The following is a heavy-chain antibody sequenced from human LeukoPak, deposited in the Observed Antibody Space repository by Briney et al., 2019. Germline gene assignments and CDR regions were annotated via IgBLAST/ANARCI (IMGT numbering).Heavy chain of an antibody. V-gene: IGHV4-61*02. J-gene: IGHJ6*03. Sequence: SETLSHTCTVSGGYISSGSYYWSWIRQPAGKGLEWIGRIYTSGRTNYNPSLKSRVTISVDTSKNQFSLKLSSVTAADTAVYYCAREDRVVVVPAATWGYYYYMDVWGKGTTVTVSS. CDR3: AREDRVVVVPAATWGYYYYMDV. CDR2: IYTSGRT. CDR1: GGYISSGSYY. D-gene: IGHD2-2*01.